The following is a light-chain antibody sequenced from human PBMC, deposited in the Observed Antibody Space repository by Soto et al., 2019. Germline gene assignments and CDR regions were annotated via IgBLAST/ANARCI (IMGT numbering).Light chain of an antibody. CDR2: GAS. Sequence: EIVLTQSPGTLSLSPGERATLSCRASQSVRSSYLAWYQQRPGQAPGXLIYGASSRATGTPDRFSGSGSGTDFTLTISRLEPEDFAVYYCQQCGSSGTFGQGTKVDIK. CDR3: QQCGSSGT. J-gene: IGKJ1*01. V-gene: IGKV3-20*01. CDR1: QSVRSSY.